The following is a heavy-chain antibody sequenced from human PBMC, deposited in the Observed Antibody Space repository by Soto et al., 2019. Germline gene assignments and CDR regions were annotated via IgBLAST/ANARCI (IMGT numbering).Heavy chain of an antibody. Sequence: SGPTLVNPRQTLTLTCTFSGVSLSVSGMGVGWFRQPPGRALEWLALVYWDDDKRYSPSLRPGLTINKDTSKNQIVLTLTDVSPDDTATYACAHLIEGAYFDYWGRGTPVTVSS. CDR1: GVSLSVSGMG. CDR2: VYWDDDK. CDR3: AHLIEGAYFDY. J-gene: IGHJ4*02. V-gene: IGHV2-5*02.